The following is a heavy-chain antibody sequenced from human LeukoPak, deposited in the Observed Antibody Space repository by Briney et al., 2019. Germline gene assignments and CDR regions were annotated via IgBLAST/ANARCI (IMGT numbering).Heavy chain of an antibody. CDR1: GGSISSSSYY. Sequence: PSETLSLTCTVSGGSISSSSYYWGWIRQPPGKGLEWIGSIYYSGSTYYNPSLKSRVTISVDTSKNQFSLKLSSVTAADTAVYYCARQKNSWPDRFDYWGQGTLVTVSS. J-gene: IGHJ4*02. CDR3: ARQKNSWPDRFDY. CDR2: IYYSGST. V-gene: IGHV4-39*01. D-gene: IGHD4-23*01.